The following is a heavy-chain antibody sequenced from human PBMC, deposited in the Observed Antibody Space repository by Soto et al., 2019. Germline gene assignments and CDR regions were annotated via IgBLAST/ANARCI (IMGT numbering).Heavy chain of an antibody. CDR3: ARGRYGDY. CDR2: ISAHNCNT. D-gene: IGHD1-1*01. V-gene: IGHV1-18*01. Sequence: QVHLVQSGAEVKKPGASVKVSCQGSGYAFTTYGITWVRQAPGQGLEWMGWISAHNCNTNYAQKLQGRVTVTRDTSTSTAYMELRSLRYDDTAVYYCARGRYGDYWGQGALVTVSS. CDR1: GYAFTTYG. J-gene: IGHJ4*02.